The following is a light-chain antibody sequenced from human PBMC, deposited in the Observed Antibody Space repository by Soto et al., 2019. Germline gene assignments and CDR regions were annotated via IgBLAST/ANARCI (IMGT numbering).Light chain of an antibody. V-gene: IGKV1-8*01. CDR1: QGISSY. Sequence: AIRMTQSPSSLSASTGDRVTITCRVSQGISSYLAWYQQKPGKAPKLLIYAASTLQSGVPSRFSGSGSGTDFTLTISCLQSEDFATYYCQQYYSYLHTFGQGTKLEIK. J-gene: IGKJ2*01. CDR2: AAS. CDR3: QQYYSYLHT.